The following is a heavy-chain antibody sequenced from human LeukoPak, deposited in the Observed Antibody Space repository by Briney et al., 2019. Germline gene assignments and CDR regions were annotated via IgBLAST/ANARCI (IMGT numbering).Heavy chain of an antibody. D-gene: IGHD2-15*01. CDR1: GFTFSIYA. CDR3: ARDGNPYCSGGNCFLDH. Sequence: GGSLRLSCAASGFTFSIYAMSRVRQAPGKGLGWVSVISDSGGRTYYTASVRGRFTISSDNSKNTVYLLMNSLRADDTAVYYCARDGNPYCSGGNCFLDHWGQGTLVTVSS. CDR2: ISDSGGRT. J-gene: IGHJ4*02. V-gene: IGHV3-23*01.